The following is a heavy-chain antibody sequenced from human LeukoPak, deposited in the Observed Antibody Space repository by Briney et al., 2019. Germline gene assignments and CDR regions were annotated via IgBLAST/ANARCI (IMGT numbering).Heavy chain of an antibody. V-gene: IGHV3-30*02. CDR1: GFSFSSYG. CDR3: ARSVPGGSGWMGSIEY. D-gene: IGHD6-19*01. Sequence: GGSLRLSCAASGFSFSSYGMHWVRQAPGKGLEWVAFIRYDVGNKYYADSVKGRFTISRENAKNSLYLQMNSLRVGDTAVYYCARSVPGGSGWMGSIEYWGQGTLVTVPS. CDR2: IRYDVGNK. J-gene: IGHJ4*02.